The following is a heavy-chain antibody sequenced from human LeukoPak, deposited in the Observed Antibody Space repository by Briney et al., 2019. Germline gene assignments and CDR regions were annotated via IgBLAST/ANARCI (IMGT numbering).Heavy chain of an antibody. CDR2: IYYSGST. CDR3: ARDTSGSYPITYFDS. CDR1: GGSISSYY. J-gene: IGHJ4*02. D-gene: IGHD3-10*01. Sequence: NPSETLSLTCTVSGGSISSYYWSWIRQPPGKGLEWIGYIYYSGSTNYNPSLKSRVTISVDTSKNQFSLKLSSVTAADTAVYYCARDTSGSYPITYFDSWGQGALVTVSS. V-gene: IGHV4-59*12.